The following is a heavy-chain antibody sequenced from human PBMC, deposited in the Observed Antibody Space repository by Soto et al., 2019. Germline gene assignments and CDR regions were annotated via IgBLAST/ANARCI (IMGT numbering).Heavy chain of an antibody. CDR1: GFTFSSYA. D-gene: IGHD1-26*01. Sequence: GGSLRLSCAASGFTFSSYAMSWVRQAPGKGLEWVSAISGSGGSTYYADSVKGRFTISRDNSKNTLYPQMNSLRAEDTAVYYCAKDLVRSGSLSTIDSWGQGTLVTVSS. CDR2: ISGSGGST. J-gene: IGHJ4*02. V-gene: IGHV3-23*01. CDR3: AKDLVRSGSLSTIDS.